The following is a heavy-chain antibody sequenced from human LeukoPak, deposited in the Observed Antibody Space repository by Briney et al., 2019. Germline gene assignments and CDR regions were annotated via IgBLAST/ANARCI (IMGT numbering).Heavy chain of an antibody. V-gene: IGHV3-33*01. Sequence: GSLLLSCAASGFTFSSYGMHWVRQAPGKGLEGVAVIWYDGSNKYYADSVKGRFTISRDNSENTLYLQMNSLRAEDTAVYYCARGPWQLAGGNLFSYFDYWGQGTLVTVSP. CDR3: ARGPWQLAGGNLFSYFDY. CDR2: IWYDGSNK. J-gene: IGHJ4*02. CDR1: GFTFSSYG. D-gene: IGHD6-6*01.